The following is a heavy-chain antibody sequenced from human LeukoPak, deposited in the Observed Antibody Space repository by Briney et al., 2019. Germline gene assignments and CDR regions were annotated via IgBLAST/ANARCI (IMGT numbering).Heavy chain of an antibody. D-gene: IGHD2-15*01. J-gene: IGHJ4*02. CDR1: GFIFRDYE. CDR3: VRQTVVVVAAFFDY. CDR2: IGSSSATI. V-gene: IGHV3-48*03. Sequence: GGSLRLSCVGSGFIFRDYEVNWVRQAPGKGLEWIAYIGSSSATIHYPDSVKGRFTISRDNAKNSLFLEMTSLRAEDTAVYYCVRQTVVVVAAFFDYWGQGALVTVSS.